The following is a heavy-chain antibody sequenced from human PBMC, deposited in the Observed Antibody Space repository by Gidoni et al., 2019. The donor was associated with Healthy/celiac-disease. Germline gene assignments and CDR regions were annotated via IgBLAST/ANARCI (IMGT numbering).Heavy chain of an antibody. CDR2: IKIKTDGGTT. Sequence: EVQLVESGGGLVKPGGCLSLSCAASGFTFSNAWMSWVRQAPGKGLEWVGRIKIKTDGGTTDYAAPVKGRFTISRDDSKNTLYLQMNSLKTEDTAVYYCTTVEITILGGDPYYWGQGTLVTVSS. CDR3: TTVEITILGGDPYY. J-gene: IGHJ4*02. CDR1: GFTFSNAW. V-gene: IGHV3-15*01. D-gene: IGHD2-21*02.